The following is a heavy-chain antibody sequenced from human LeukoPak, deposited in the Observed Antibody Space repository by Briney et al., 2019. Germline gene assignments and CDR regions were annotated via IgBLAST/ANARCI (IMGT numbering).Heavy chain of an antibody. CDR3: ARDRTYYDLAGGAFDI. Sequence: SETLSLTCTVSGGSISSGDYYWSWIRQPPGKGLEWIGYIYYSGSTYYNPSLKSRVTISVDTSKNQFSLKLSSVTAADTAVYYCARDRTYYDLAGGAFDIWGQGTMVTVSS. D-gene: IGHD3-3*01. J-gene: IGHJ3*02. V-gene: IGHV4-30-4*08. CDR1: GGSISSGDYY. CDR2: IYYSGST.